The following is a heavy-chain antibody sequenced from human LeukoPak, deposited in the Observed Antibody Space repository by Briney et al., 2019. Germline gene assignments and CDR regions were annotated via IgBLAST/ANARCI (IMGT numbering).Heavy chain of an antibody. V-gene: IGHV3-23*05. Sequence: AGGSLRLSCAASGFNFTRFVMTWVRQAPGRGLECVSAIYTGGHRAYYSDSVRGRFTISRDDSKNMLYLQMNSLRAEDTAIYYCARVSGRILIWPQPFGDGLGVWGQGTTVTVSS. CDR2: IYTGGHRA. CDR3: ARVSGRILIWPQPFGDGLGV. J-gene: IGHJ6*02. D-gene: IGHD3-10*01. CDR1: GFNFTRFV.